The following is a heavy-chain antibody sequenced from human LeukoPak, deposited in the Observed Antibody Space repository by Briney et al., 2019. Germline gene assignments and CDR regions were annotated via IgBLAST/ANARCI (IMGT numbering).Heavy chain of an antibody. CDR2: VSSDGSID. Sequence: GGSLRLSCAASGFSFSSYGMHWVRQAPGKGLEWVAVVSSDGSIDYYADSVRGRFTISRDNSKNTLYVQMNSLRAEDTAVYYCAKESPLVAMFDYWGQGTLVTVSS. CDR3: AKESPLVAMFDY. CDR1: GFSFSSYG. V-gene: IGHV3-30*18. J-gene: IGHJ4*02. D-gene: IGHD5-12*01.